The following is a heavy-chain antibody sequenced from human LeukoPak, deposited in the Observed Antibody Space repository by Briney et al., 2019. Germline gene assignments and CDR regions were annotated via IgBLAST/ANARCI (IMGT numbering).Heavy chain of an antibody. CDR1: GDSISSSSYY. CDR3: ARSCGSTSCYRY. J-gene: IGHJ4*02. V-gene: IGHV4-39*01. D-gene: IGHD2-2*01. Sequence: PSETLSLTCTVSGDSISSSSYYWGWIRQPPGKGLEWIGNIYNSGSTYYNPSLKSRVTISLDTSKNQFSLKLSSVTAADTAVYYCARSCGSTSCYRYWGQGTLVTVSS. CDR2: IYNSGST.